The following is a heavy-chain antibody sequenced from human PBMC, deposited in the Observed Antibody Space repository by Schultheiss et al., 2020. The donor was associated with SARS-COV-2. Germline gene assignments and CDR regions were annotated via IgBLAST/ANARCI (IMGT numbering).Heavy chain of an antibody. V-gene: IGHV4-59*02. CDR1: GGSVSDYY. Sequence: LSLTCSVSGGSVSDYYWSWIRQPPGKGLEWIGFLIFSGSTYYNPSLKSRVTISVDTSKNQFSLKLNSVTAADTAVYYCARLDVGLDFWGQGTLVTVSS. CDR3: ARLDVGLDF. J-gene: IGHJ4*02. CDR2: LIFSGST. D-gene: IGHD1-26*01.